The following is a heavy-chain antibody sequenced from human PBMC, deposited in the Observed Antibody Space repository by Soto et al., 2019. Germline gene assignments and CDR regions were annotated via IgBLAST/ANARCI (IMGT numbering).Heavy chain of an antibody. V-gene: IGHV4-59*01. CDR3: ARGGGYYDSIGYHGGHYFDY. CDR2: IYDSGST. Sequence: SVTLSLTCTVCGGSIISYYWSWIRQPPGKGLKWIGYIYDSGSTSYNPSLKSRVTISVDTSKNQFSLKLSSVTAADTAVYYRARGGGYYDSIGYHGGHYFDYWGQGTPVTVS. J-gene: IGHJ4*02. D-gene: IGHD3-22*01. CDR1: GGSIISYY.